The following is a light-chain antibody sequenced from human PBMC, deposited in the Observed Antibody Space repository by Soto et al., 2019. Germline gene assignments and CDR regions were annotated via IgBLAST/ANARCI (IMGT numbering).Light chain of an antibody. CDR3: QQSYIVSYT. V-gene: IGKV1-39*01. CDR2: GAS. Sequence: DIQMTQSPSSLSASVGDTVTITCRASQNIDIYLNWYQQQPGKAPRLLIYGASVLQSGVPSRFSGSRSETDFTLTISSLQTDDSATYFCQQSYIVSYTFGQGTKLEIK. CDR1: QNIDIY. J-gene: IGKJ2*01.